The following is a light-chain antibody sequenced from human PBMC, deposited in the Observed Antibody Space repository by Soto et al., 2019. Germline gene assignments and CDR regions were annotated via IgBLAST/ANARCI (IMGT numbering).Light chain of an antibody. V-gene: IGKV3D-20*02. Sequence: DIVLTQSPGTLSLSPGERATLSCRASQSLNSSYLAWYQQKPGQAPRLLIYDASSRATGIPDRFSGSGSGTDFTLTISRLEPEDLAVYYCQQRSNWPRTFGQGTKV. CDR3: QQRSNWPRT. CDR1: QSLNSSY. CDR2: DAS. J-gene: IGKJ1*01.